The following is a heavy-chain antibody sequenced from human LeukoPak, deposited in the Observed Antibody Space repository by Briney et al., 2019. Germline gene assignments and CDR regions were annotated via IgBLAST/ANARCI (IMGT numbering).Heavy chain of an antibody. CDR2: IKQDGSEK. Sequence: GGSLRLSCAASGFTFSSYWMSWVRQAPGKGLEWVANIKQDGSEKYYVDSVKGRFTISRDNAKNSLYLQMNSLRAEDTAVYYCAGDRAAGAYPWYFDYWGQGTLVTVSS. J-gene: IGHJ4*02. V-gene: IGHV3-7*01. CDR1: GFTFSSYW. CDR3: AGDRAAGAYPWYFDY. D-gene: IGHD3-16*01.